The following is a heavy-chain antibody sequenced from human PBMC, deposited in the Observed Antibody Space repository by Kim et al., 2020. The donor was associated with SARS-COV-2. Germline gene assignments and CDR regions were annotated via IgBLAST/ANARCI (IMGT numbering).Heavy chain of an antibody. Sequence: SETLSLTCTVSGGSISSYYWSWIRQPPGKGLQWIGYLYYSGSTNYNPSLKSRVTISVDPSKNQFSLRLSSVTAADTAVYYCARHHYYGSGSYQPFDYWGQGTLVTVSS. D-gene: IGHD3-10*01. J-gene: IGHJ4*02. V-gene: IGHV4-59*08. CDR3: ARHHYYGSGSYQPFDY. CDR2: LYYSGST. CDR1: GGSISSYY.